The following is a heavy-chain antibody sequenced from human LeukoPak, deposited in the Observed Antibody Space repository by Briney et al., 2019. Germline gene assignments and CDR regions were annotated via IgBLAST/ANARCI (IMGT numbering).Heavy chain of an antibody. J-gene: IGHJ4*02. CDR1: GGSISSYY. D-gene: IGHD6-13*01. CDR3: ARGGMAESDY. V-gene: IGHV4-59*01. Sequence: PSETLSLTCTVSGGSISSYYWSWIRQPPGKGLEWIGYIYYSGSTNYNPSLKSRVTISVDTSKNQFSLKLSSVTAADTAVYYCARGGMAESDYWGQGTLVTVSS. CDR2: IYYSGST.